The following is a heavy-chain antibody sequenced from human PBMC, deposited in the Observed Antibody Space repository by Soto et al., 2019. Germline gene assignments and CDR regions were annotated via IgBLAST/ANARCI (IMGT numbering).Heavy chain of an antibody. J-gene: IGHJ4*02. Sequence: PVGSLRLSCAASGFTFSSYSMNWVRQAPGKGLEWVSSISSSSSYIYYADSVKGRFTISRDNAKNSLYLQMNSLRAEDTAVYYCARDGHIVASGGIDYWGQGTLVTVSS. V-gene: IGHV3-21*01. CDR1: GFTFSSYS. CDR2: ISSSSSYI. D-gene: IGHD5-12*01. CDR3: ARDGHIVASGGIDY.